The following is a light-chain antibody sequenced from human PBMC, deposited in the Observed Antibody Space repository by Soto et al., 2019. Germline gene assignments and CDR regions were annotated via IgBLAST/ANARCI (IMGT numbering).Light chain of an antibody. CDR3: LQRSDWQT. Sequence: IVLTQSPVSLSLSPGERATLSCSASDGVGRSLAWFQQRPGQAPRLLIYDASNRATGIPARFSGSGSGTDFTLTISRLEPEDFAVYYCLQRSDWQTFGRGTKVEIK. V-gene: IGKV3-11*01. J-gene: IGKJ1*01. CDR1: DGVGRS. CDR2: DAS.